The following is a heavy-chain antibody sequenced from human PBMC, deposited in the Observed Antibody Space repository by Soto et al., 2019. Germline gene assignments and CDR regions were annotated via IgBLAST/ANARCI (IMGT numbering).Heavy chain of an antibody. D-gene: IGHD2-15*01. CDR2: ISASGGST. V-gene: IGHV3-23*01. CDR1: GFTFSSYA. CDR3: AKPLVAATLHGVDY. J-gene: IGHJ4*02. Sequence: GGSLRLSCAASGFTFSSYAMNWVRQAPGKGLEWVSAISASGGSTYYADSVRGRFIISRDNSKDTLYLQVNSPSAADTAVYYFAKPLVAATLHGVDYWGQGSLVTVSS.